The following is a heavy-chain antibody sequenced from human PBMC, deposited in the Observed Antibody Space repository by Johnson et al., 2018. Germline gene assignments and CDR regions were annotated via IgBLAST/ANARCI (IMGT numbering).Heavy chain of an antibody. CDR2: TRNKANRYTT. CDR1: GFTFSDHY. CDR3: TRDVLRFLEWSRTAFDI. J-gene: IGHJ3*02. D-gene: IGHD3-3*01. Sequence: VQLVESGGGLVQPGGSLRLSCAASGFTFSDHYMDWVRQAPGKGLEWVGRTRNKANRYTTEYAASVKGRFNISRDDSKNSLFLQMNSLKTEDTAVYYCTRDVLRFLEWSRTAFDIWGQGTMVTVSS. V-gene: IGHV3-72*01.